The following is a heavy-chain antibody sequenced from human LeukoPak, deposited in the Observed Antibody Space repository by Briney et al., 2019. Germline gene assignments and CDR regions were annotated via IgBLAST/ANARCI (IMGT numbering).Heavy chain of an antibody. CDR2: IYYSRST. V-gene: IGHV4-39*01. D-gene: IGHD3-9*01. CDR3: ARHYYDVLTGDYWYFDL. J-gene: IGHJ2*01. CDR1: GGSISSSSYY. Sequence: SETLSLTCTVSGGSISSSSYYWGWIRQPPGKGLEWIGSIYYSRSTYYNPSLKSRVTISVDTSKNHLSLRLRSVTAADTAVYYCARHYYDVLTGDYWYFDLWGRGILVTVSS.